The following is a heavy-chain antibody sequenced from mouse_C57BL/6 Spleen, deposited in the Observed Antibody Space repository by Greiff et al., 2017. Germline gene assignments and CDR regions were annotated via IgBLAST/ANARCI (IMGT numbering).Heavy chain of an antibody. CDR3: ARALYSDYGYFDV. CDR2: ISYDGSN. J-gene: IGHJ1*03. V-gene: IGHV3-6*01. Sequence: EVKLVESGPGLVKPSQSLSLTCSVTGYSITSGYYWNWIRQFPGNKLEWMGYISYDGSNNYNPSLKNRISITRDTSKNQFFLKLNSVTTEDTATYYCARALYSDYGYFDVWGTGTTVTVSS. D-gene: IGHD2-12*01. CDR1: GYSITSGYY.